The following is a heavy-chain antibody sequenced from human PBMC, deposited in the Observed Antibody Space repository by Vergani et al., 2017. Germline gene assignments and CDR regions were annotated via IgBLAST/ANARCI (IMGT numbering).Heavy chain of an antibody. D-gene: IGHD3-3*01. CDR2: IKSKTDGGTT. Sequence: EVQLVESGGGLVKPGGSLRLSCAASGFTFSNAWMSWVRQAPGKGLEWVGRIKSKTDGGTTDYAAPVKGRFTISRDHSKNTLYLQMNSLKTEDTAVYYCTRYYDFWNGYRFNYIDVWGKGTTVTVSS. V-gene: IGHV3-15*01. CDR3: TRYYDFWNGYRFNYIDV. J-gene: IGHJ6*03. CDR1: GFTFSNAW.